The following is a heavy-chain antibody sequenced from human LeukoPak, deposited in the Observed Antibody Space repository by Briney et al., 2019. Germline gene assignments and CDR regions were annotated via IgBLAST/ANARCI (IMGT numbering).Heavy chain of an antibody. V-gene: IGHV1-46*01. J-gene: IGHJ5*02. CDR1: GYTFTSYY. D-gene: IGHD3-9*01. Sequence: GASVKVSCKASGYTFTSYYMHWVRQAPGRGLEWMGIINPSGGSTSYAQKFQGRVTMTRDTSTSTVYMELSSLSSEDTAVYYCARAVLRYSPPFDPLGQGTLVTVSS. CDR2: INPSGGST. CDR3: ARAVLRYSPPFDP.